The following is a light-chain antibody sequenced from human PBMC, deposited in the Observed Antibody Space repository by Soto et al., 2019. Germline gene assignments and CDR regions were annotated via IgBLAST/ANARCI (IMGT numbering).Light chain of an antibody. V-gene: IGKV1-39*01. J-gene: IGKJ1*01. CDR2: AAS. CDR3: QQSYITPPT. Sequence: DIQMTQSPSSLSASVGDRVTITCRASQSISTYLNWYQQKRGQAPNLLVYAASSLQSGVPSRFSGSGSGTDFTLTISSLQPEDFAAYYCQQSYITPPTFGQGTKVEIK. CDR1: QSISTY.